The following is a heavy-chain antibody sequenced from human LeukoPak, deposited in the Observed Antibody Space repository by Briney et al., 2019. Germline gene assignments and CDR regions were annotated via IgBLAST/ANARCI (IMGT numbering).Heavy chain of an antibody. V-gene: IGHV3-7*01. CDR1: GITFSSLW. CDR3: AGGQGWHFNL. J-gene: IGHJ2*01. Sequence: PGGSLRLSCAASGITFSSLWMSWFRQAPGKGLEWVADIKHDKTEEYYVASVKGRFTISRDNAKLYLQMNSLRAEDTAMYFCAGGQGWHFNLWGRGTLITVSS. D-gene: IGHD2-15*01. CDR2: IKHDKTEE.